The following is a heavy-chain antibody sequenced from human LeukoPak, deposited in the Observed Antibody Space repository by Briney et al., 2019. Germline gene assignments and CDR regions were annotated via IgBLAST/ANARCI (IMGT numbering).Heavy chain of an antibody. J-gene: IGHJ5*02. CDR3: AKDIGGTSFSNWFDP. CDR2: ISYDGSDK. CDR1: GFTFRNYA. V-gene: IGHV3-33*06. Sequence: GGSLRLSYAASGFTFRNYAMHWVRQAPGKGLEWVAVISYDGSDKYYVDSVKGRFTISRDNSRNTLYLQMNSLSADDTAVYYCAKDIGGTSFSNWFDPWGQGTLVTVSS. D-gene: IGHD2-15*01.